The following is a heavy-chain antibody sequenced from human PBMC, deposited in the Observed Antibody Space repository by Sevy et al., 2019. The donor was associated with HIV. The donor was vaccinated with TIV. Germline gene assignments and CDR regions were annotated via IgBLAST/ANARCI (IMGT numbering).Heavy chain of an antibody. CDR3: AKAQKLATVSTNWFDP. D-gene: IGHD4-17*01. J-gene: IGHJ5*02. Sequence: GGSLRLSCAASGFTFSSYGMHWVRQAPGKGLEWVAVISYDGSNKYDADSVKGRFTISRDNSKNTLYLQMNSLRAEDTAVYYCAKAQKLATVSTNWFDPWGQGTLVTVSS. CDR1: GFTFSSYG. V-gene: IGHV3-30*18. CDR2: ISYDGSNK.